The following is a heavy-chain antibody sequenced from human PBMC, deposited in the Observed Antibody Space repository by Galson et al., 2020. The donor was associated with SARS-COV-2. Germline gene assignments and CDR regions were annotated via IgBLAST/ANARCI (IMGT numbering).Heavy chain of an antibody. D-gene: IGHD3-10*01. CDR3: ARHGLGYYYYGMDV. Sequence: GESLKISCKGSGYSFTSYWIGWVRQLPGKGLEGMGIIDPGDSDTSYSPSFQGQATISADKSNSTAYLQWSSLKASDIAMYYCARHGLGYYYYGMDVWGQGTLVTVSS. CDR2: IDPGDSDT. V-gene: IGHV5-51*01. CDR1: GYSFTSYW. J-gene: IGHJ6*02.